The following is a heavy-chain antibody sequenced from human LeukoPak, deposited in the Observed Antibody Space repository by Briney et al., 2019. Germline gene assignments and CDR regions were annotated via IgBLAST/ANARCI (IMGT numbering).Heavy chain of an antibody. CDR2: ISSSSSTI. Sequence: PGGSLRLSCAASGFTFSSYSMNWVRQAPGKGLEWVSYISSSSSTIYYADSVKGRFTISRDNAKNSLYLQMNSLRAEDTAVHYCARGVSCTNGVCYLGWFDPWGQGTLVTVSS. J-gene: IGHJ5*02. D-gene: IGHD2-8*01. CDR3: ARGVSCTNGVCYLGWFDP. CDR1: GFTFSSYS. V-gene: IGHV3-48*01.